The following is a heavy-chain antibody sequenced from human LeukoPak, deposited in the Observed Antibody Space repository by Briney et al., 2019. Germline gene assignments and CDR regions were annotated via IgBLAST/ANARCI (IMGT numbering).Heavy chain of an antibody. Sequence: PGGSLRLSCAASGFTFSSYDMTWVRQTPGRGLEWVSSIRPSGANTYYADSVKGRFTISRDNAKNSLYLQMNSLRAEDTAVYYCARDGGYEVRGVIHYYYYYYMDVWGKGTTVTVSS. CDR2: IRPSGANT. CDR3: ARDGGYEVRGVIHYYYYYYMDV. J-gene: IGHJ6*03. D-gene: IGHD3-10*01. V-gene: IGHV3-21*01. CDR1: GFTFSSYD.